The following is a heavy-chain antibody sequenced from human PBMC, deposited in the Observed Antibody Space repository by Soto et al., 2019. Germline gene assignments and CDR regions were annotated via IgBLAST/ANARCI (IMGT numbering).Heavy chain of an antibody. CDR1: GGSFSSFY. J-gene: IGHJ4*02. CDR3: ATYESGGKFHF. D-gene: IGHD3-22*01. CDR2: VYYSGTT. V-gene: IGHV4-59*01. Sequence: SETLSLTCTGSGGSFSSFYWSWIRQPPGKGLEWIGYVYYSGTTNYNPSLKGRVSISVDTSKNQFSLKLTSVTAADTAVYYCATYESGGKFHFWDMRPLVTVHS.